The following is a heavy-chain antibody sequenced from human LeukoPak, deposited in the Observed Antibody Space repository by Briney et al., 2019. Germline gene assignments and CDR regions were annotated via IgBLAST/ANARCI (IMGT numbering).Heavy chain of an antibody. Sequence: SETLSLTCTVSGGSISGYYWSYTRQPPGQGLEWIGYIFSSGTTLYNPSLRGRVTLSVDTSRNDISLKLTSVTAADTAVYYCARHDRVPLYQHGMDVWGQGTTVTVSS. CDR2: IFSSGTT. J-gene: IGHJ6*02. V-gene: IGHV4-59*08. CDR1: GGSISGYY. CDR3: ARHDRVPLYQHGMDV. D-gene: IGHD3-10*01.